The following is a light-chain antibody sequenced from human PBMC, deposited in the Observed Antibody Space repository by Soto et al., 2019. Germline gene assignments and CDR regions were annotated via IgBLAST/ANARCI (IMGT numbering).Light chain of an antibody. CDR3: QQYGSSPRT. V-gene: IGKV3-20*01. Sequence: EIVLTQSPGTLSLSPGERVTLSCRASQSVSSSYLAWYQQKPGQAPRLLIYGASSRATGIPDRFSGSESGTDFTLTISRLEPEDCAVYYCQQYGSSPRTFGQGTKVEIK. J-gene: IGKJ1*01. CDR2: GAS. CDR1: QSVSSSY.